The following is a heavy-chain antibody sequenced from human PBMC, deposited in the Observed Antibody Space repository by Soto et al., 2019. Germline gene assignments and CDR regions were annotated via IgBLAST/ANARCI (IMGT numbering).Heavy chain of an antibody. V-gene: IGHV3-15*07. CDR3: ATVTRHFWSRQASEVGYGMDV. Sequence: PGGSLRLSCAASGFTFSNAWMNWVRQAPGKGLEWVGRIKSKTDGGTTDYAAPVKGRFTISRDDSKNTLYLQMNSLKTEDTAVYYCATVTRHFWSRQASEVGYGMDVWGQGTTVTVSS. J-gene: IGHJ6*02. D-gene: IGHD3-3*02. CDR2: IKSKTDGGTT. CDR1: GFTFSNAW.